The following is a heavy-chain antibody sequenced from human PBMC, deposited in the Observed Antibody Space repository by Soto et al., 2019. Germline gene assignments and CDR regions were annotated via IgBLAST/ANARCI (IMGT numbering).Heavy chain of an antibody. J-gene: IGHJ5*02. CDR1: GCSVSSGSYY. CDR3: ARTKALRFLEWLFWFDP. D-gene: IGHD3-3*01. Sequence: SETLSLTCTFSGCSVSSGSYYLSWIRQPPGKGLEWIGYIYYSGSTNYNPSLKSRVTISVDTSKNQFSLKLSSVTAADTAVYYCARTKALRFLEWLFWFDPWGQGTLVTVSS. V-gene: IGHV4-61*01. CDR2: IYYSGST.